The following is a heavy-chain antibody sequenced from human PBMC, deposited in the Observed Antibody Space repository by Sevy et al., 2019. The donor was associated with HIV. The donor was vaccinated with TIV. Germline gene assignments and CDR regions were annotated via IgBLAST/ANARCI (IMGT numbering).Heavy chain of an antibody. J-gene: IGHJ4*02. Sequence: GGCLRLSCAASGFAFYDYSMSWIRQAPGKGLEWVETLSFGCGKINYADSVKGRFTISRDNSKNSFYLQMDNLRVEDTALYYCAREGCTRPHDYWGQGTRVTVSS. V-gene: IGHV3-23*01. D-gene: IGHD2-8*01. CDR3: AREGCTRPHDY. CDR1: GFAFYDYS. CDR2: LSFGCGKI.